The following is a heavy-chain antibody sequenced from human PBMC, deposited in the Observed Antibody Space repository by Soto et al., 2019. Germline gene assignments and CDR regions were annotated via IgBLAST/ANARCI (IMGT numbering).Heavy chain of an antibody. CDR1: GYTFTSYG. CDR2: ISAYNGNT. J-gene: IGHJ3*02. CDR3: ACGFGGVIGALHS. V-gene: IGHV1-18*01. Sequence: QVQLVQSGAEVKKPGASVKVSCKASGYTFTSYGISWVRQAPGQGLEWMGWISAYNGNTNYAQKLQGRVTMTTDTSTSRAYIELRSVRSDDTAGYYCACGFGGVIGALHSWGQGTMVTVSS. D-gene: IGHD3-16*01.